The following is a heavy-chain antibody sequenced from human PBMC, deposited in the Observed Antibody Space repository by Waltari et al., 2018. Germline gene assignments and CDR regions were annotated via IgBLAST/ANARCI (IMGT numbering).Heavy chain of an antibody. D-gene: IGHD3-16*01. Sequence: EVQLLESGGGLVQPGGSLRIPGAASGFHFSSIARSWVRQGPGKGLEWVSSISGSGAAIYYADSVKGRFTISRDNSKNTLYLQMISLRAEDTAVYYCAEAGLYVRDYYYDYSMGVWGQGTTVTVSS. CDR3: AEAGLYVRDYYYDYSMGV. CDR1: GFHFSSIA. J-gene: IGHJ6*02. V-gene: IGHV3-23*01. CDR2: ISGSGAAI.